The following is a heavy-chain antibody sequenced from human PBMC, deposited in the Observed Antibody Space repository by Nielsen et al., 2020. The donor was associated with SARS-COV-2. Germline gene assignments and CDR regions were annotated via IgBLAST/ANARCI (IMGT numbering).Heavy chain of an antibody. J-gene: IGHJ4*02. V-gene: IGHV1-3*01. CDR2: INAGNGNT. Sequence: WVRQAPGQRLEWMGWINAGNGNTKYSQKFQGRVTITRDTSASTAYMELSSLRSEDTAVYYCATSRGSYYYDSSGYWAFDYWGQGTLVTAPQ. D-gene: IGHD3-22*01. CDR3: ATSRGSYYYDSSGYWAFDY.